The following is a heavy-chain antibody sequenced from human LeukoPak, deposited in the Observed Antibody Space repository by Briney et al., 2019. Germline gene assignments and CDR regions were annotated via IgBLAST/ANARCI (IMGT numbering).Heavy chain of an antibody. CDR3: ARDLSSNWNNLAY. CDR1: GFTFSDYG. CDR2: INWSGENT. J-gene: IGHJ4*02. V-gene: IGHV3-20*04. Sequence: PGGPLRLSCEDSGFTFSDYGLSWVRQAPGKGLEWVAGINWSGENTFYADSVKGRFTISRDNTKKTLYLQMNNLRGEDTATYYCARDLSSNWNNLAYWGQGTLVTVSS. D-gene: IGHD1/OR15-1a*01.